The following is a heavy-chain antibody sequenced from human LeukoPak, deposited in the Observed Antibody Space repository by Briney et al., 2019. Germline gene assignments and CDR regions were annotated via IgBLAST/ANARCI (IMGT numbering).Heavy chain of an antibody. Sequence: PGGSLRLSCAASGFTFSSYAMSWVRQAPGKGLEWVSAISGSGGSTYYADSVKGRFTISRDNAKNSLYLQMNSLRAEDTAVYYCAREYCSSTSCKEAKAFDIWGQGTMVTVSS. V-gene: IGHV3-23*01. CDR3: AREYCSSTSCKEAKAFDI. J-gene: IGHJ3*02. CDR1: GFTFSSYA. D-gene: IGHD2-2*01. CDR2: ISGSGGST.